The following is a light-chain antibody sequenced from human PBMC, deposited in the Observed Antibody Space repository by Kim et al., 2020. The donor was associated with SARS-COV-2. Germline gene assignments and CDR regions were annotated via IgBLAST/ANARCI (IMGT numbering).Light chain of an antibody. Sequence: SVSPGETAIITCSGDKLGDKYACWYQQEPGQSPVLVIYQDRKRPSGIPERFSGSTSGNTATLTISGTQAMDEADYYCQAWDSSTVVFGGGTQLTVL. CDR2: QDR. J-gene: IGLJ2*01. V-gene: IGLV3-1*01. CDR3: QAWDSSTVV. CDR1: KLGDKY.